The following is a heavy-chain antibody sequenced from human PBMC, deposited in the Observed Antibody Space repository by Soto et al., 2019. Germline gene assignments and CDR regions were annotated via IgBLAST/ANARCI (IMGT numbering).Heavy chain of an antibody. V-gene: IGHV3-30*04. CDR3: ARDQEVVGGWWYLDL. CDR1: GFSFSGYA. CDR2: ISFDGSNK. D-gene: IGHD3-22*01. J-gene: IGHJ2*01. Sequence: QVQLVESGGGVVQTGRSLSLSCAASGFSFSGYALHWVRQAPGKGLDWVAVISFDGSNKFYADSVRGRFTISRDNSKSTLYLQMSSLRVEDTAVYYCARDQEVVGGWWYLDLWGRGTLVTVSS.